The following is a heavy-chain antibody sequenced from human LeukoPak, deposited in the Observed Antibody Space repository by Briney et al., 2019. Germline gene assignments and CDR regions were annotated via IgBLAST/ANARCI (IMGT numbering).Heavy chain of an antibody. J-gene: IGHJ4*02. CDR2: IYYRGNA. D-gene: IGHD6-6*01. CDR3: ARDSPPQDASSSAGFDY. CDR1: GDSIRSYY. V-gene: IGHV4-59*01. Sequence: SETLSLTRTVSGDSIRSYYWSWIRQPPGKGLEWIGYIYYRGNANYNPSLKSRVIISIDTSNNQFSLKLSSVTAADTAVYFWARDSPPQDASSSAGFDYWGQGTLVTVSS.